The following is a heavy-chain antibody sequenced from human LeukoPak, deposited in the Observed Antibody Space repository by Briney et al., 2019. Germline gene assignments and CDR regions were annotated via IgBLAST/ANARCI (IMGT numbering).Heavy chain of an antibody. CDR1: GFSLTGHF. CDR2: INGNSGAT. Sequence: ASVTVSCKASGFSLTGHFMHWLRHVPGQGLEWMGWINGNSGATNYAQKFQDRVLMTRDTSINTVYMELSSLRTDDTATYYCARDFSWGPDCWGQGTLVTVSS. V-gene: IGHV1-2*02. J-gene: IGHJ4*02. D-gene: IGHD7-27*01. CDR3: ARDFSWGPDC.